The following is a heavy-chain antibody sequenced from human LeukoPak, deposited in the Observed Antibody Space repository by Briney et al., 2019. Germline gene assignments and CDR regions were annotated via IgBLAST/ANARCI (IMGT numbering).Heavy chain of an antibody. D-gene: IGHD3-10*01. CDR2: IYYSGST. Sequence: PSETLSLTCTVSGGSISSSSYYWGWIRQPPGKGLEWIGYIYYSGSTNYNPSLKSRVTISVDTSKTQFSLNLSSVTAADTAVYYCARSSYYYGADAFDIWGQGTMVTVSS. J-gene: IGHJ3*02. V-gene: IGHV4-61*05. CDR3: ARSSYYYGADAFDI. CDR1: GGSISSSSYY.